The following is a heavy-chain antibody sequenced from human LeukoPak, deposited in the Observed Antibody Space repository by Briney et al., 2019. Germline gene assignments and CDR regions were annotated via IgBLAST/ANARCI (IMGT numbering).Heavy chain of an antibody. CDR1: GFTFSSYW. CDR2: INSDGSST. D-gene: IGHD3-10*01. V-gene: IGHV3-74*01. CDR3: AKDGSGSHFDY. Sequence: GGSLRLSCAASGFTFSSYWMHWVRQAPGKGLVWVSRINSDGSSTSYADSVKGRFTISRDNAKNTPYLQMNSLRAEDTAVYYCAKDGSGSHFDYWGQGTLVTVSS. J-gene: IGHJ4*02.